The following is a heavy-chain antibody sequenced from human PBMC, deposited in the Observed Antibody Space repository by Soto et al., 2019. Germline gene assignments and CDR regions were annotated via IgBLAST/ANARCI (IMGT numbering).Heavy chain of an antibody. CDR3: ARLRIATNNYKWFDP. D-gene: IGHD2-21*01. CDR1: GAALNSGNYY. V-gene: IGHV4-31*03. CDR2: IYVTGAV. Sequence: SETLSLTCIVSGAALNSGNYYWIWIRQVPGKGLEWIGHIYVTGAVDYNPSLRDRITISQGTSERQFSLNLRLVTAADTAVYYCARLRIATNNYKWFDPWGQGTLVTVSS. J-gene: IGHJ5*02.